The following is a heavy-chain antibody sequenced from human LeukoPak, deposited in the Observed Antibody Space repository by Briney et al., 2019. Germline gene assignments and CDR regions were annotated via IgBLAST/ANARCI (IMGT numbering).Heavy chain of an antibody. V-gene: IGHV7-4-1*02. CDR2: IKTNTGNP. CDR3: AKGSGWEMSYYYYYMDV. CDR1: GYTFTKYA. Sequence: ASVKVSCKASGYTFTKYAVNWVRQAPGQGLQWMGWIKTNTGNPTYAQGFTGRFVFSLDTSVTTAYLQISSLKDEDTAVYYCAKGSGWEMSYYYYYMDVWGKGTTVTISS. J-gene: IGHJ6*03. D-gene: IGHD1-26*01.